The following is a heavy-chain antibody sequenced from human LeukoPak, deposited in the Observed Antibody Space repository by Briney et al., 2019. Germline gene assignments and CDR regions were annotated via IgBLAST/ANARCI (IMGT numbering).Heavy chain of an antibody. Sequence: SQTLSCTASGFTHDEYDMHCVRQAPRKGQEGVSCIRWYSGSIGYGDCVKGRFTIHRDNDKNSLYLQMNSLRAEDTALYFCANDIWNGSGSYGSNAFDIWGQGTMVTVSS. CDR2: IRWYSGSI. D-gene: IGHD3-10*01. V-gene: IGHV3-9*01. J-gene: IGHJ3*02. CDR1: GFTHDEYD. CDR3: ANDIWNGSGSYGSNAFDI.